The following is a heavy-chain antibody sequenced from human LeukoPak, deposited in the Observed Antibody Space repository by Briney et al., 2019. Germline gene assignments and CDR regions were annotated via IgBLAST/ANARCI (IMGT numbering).Heavy chain of an antibody. Sequence: SETLSLTCAVYGGSFSGYYWSWIRQPPGKGLEWIGEINHSGSTNYNPSLKSRVTISVDTSKNQFSLKLSSVTAADTAVYYCARPGSTRRYYYYYMDVWGKGTTVTVSS. V-gene: IGHV4-34*01. CDR1: GGSFSGYY. J-gene: IGHJ6*03. CDR3: ARPGSTRRYYYYYMDV. D-gene: IGHD2-2*01. CDR2: INHSGST.